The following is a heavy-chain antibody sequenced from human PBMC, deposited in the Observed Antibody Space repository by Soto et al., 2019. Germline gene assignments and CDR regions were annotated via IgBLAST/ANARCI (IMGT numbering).Heavy chain of an antibody. CDR3: AIGIPSIGYSSSWLRGWFDP. J-gene: IGHJ5*02. Sequence: SVKVSCKASGYTFTSYYMHWVRQAPVQGLEWMGIINPSGGSTSYAQKFQGRVTMTRDTSTSTVYMELSSLRSEDTAVYYCAIGIPSIGYSSSWLRGWFDPWGQGTLVTVSS. CDR1: GYTFTSYY. V-gene: IGHV1-46*01. CDR2: INPSGGST. D-gene: IGHD6-13*01.